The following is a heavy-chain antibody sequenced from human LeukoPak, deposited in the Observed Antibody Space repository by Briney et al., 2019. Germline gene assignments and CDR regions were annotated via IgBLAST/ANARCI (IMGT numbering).Heavy chain of an antibody. CDR1: GFIFSSYG. V-gene: IGHV3-23*01. J-gene: IGHJ4*02. Sequence: GGSLRLSCAASGFIFSSYGMSWIRQAPGKGLEWVSLISSSGGNTYYADSVKGRFTISRDNFMNTLYLQMNSLRAEDTAVYYCAKQPVGFLFDYWGQGTLVTVSS. CDR3: AKQPVGFLFDY. D-gene: IGHD5-12*01. CDR2: ISSSGGNT.